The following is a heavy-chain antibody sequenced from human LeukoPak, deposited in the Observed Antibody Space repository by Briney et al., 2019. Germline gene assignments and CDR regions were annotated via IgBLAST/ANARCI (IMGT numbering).Heavy chain of an antibody. CDR3: ARDVVVTATNFDY. CDR1: GFTFSSYS. D-gene: IGHD2-21*02. Sequence: GGSLRLSCAASGFTFSSYSMNWVRQAPGKGLGWVSYISSSSSTIYYADSVKGRFTISRDNAKNSLYLQMNSLRAEDTAVYYCARDVVVTATNFDYWGQGTLVTVSS. V-gene: IGHV3-48*04. J-gene: IGHJ4*02. CDR2: ISSSSSTI.